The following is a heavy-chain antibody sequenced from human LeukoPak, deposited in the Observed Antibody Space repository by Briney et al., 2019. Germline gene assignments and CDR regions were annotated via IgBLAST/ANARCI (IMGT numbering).Heavy chain of an antibody. CDR1: GFTFSSYD. V-gene: IGHV3-13*04. J-gene: IGHJ6*02. CDR2: IGTAGDT. Sequence: PGGSLRLSCAASGFTFSSYDMHWVRQAPGKGLEWVSAIGTAGDTYYPGSVKGRFTISRENAKNSLYLQMNSLRAGDTAVYYCARVAPPWYYYGMDVWGQGTLVTVSS. CDR3: ARVAPPWYYYGMDV.